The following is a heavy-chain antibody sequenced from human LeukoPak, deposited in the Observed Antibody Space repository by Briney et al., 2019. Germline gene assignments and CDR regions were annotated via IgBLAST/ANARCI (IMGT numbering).Heavy chain of an antibody. V-gene: IGHV4-4*02. CDR1: GGSISSSNW. CDR2: IYHSGST. J-gene: IGHJ3*02. Sequence: SETLSLTCAVSGGSISSSNWWSWVRQPPGKGLEWIGEIYHSGSTNYNPSLKSRVTISVDKSKNQFSLKLSSVTAADTGVYYCATVYCGGDCYAFDIWGQGTMVTVSS. CDR3: ATVYCGGDCYAFDI. D-gene: IGHD2-21*02.